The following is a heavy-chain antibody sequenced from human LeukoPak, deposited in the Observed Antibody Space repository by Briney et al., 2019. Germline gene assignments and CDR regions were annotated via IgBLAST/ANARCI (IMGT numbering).Heavy chain of an antibody. V-gene: IGHV4-34*01. J-gene: IGHJ3*02. D-gene: IGHD3-10*01. CDR1: GGSFSDSY. Sequence: SETLSLTCAVYGGSFSDSYWSWIRQPPGTGLEWFGEINHGGSTKFNPSLKSRVTISLDTSRHQFSLKLSSVTAADTAVYYCARDPGYYGSGTRGAFDIWGQGTMVTVSS. CDR3: ARDPGYYGSGTRGAFDI. CDR2: INHGGST.